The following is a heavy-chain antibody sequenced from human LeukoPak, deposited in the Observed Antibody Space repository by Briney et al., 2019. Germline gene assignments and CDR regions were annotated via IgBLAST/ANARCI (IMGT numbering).Heavy chain of an antibody. Sequence: SETLSLTCTVSGGSISSYYWSWIRQPPGKGLEWIGYIYYSGSTNYNPSLKSRVTISVDTSKNQFSLKLSSVTAADTAVYYCAREGNYGDYVDYWGQGTLVTVSS. J-gene: IGHJ4*02. D-gene: IGHD4-17*01. CDR2: IYYSGST. CDR1: GGSISSYY. CDR3: AREGNYGDYVDY. V-gene: IGHV4-59*13.